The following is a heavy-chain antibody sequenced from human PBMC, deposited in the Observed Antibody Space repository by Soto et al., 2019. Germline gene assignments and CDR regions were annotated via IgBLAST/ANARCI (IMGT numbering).Heavy chain of an antibody. CDR2: INHSGST. D-gene: IGHD2-8*01. Sequence: PSETLSLTCAVYGGSFSGYYWSWIRQPPGKGLEWIGEINHSGSTNYNPSLKSRVTISVDTSKNQFSLKLSSVTAADTAVYYCARGGGLGTNGDYWGQGTLVTVSS. J-gene: IGHJ4*02. CDR1: GGSFSGYY. CDR3: ARGGGLGTNGDY. V-gene: IGHV4-34*01.